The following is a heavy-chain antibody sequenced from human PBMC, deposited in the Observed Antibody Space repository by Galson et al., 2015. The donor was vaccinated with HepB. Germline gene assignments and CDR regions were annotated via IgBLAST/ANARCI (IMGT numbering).Heavy chain of an antibody. J-gene: IGHJ4*02. CDR1: GFTFSSYG. CDR2: IRNDGSKK. Sequence: SLRLSCAASGFTFSSYGMHWVRQAPGKGLEWVAFIRNDGSKKFYGDSVKGRFTISRDNSKNTLYLQMNSLRVEDTAVYYCAKDPGAIEVADYWGQGTLVTVSS. V-gene: IGHV3-30*02. D-gene: IGHD6-19*01. CDR3: AKDPGAIEVADY.